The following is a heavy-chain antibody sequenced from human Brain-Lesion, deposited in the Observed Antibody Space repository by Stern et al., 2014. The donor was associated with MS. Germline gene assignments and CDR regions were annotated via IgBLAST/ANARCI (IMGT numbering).Heavy chain of an antibody. J-gene: IGHJ5*02. CDR3: AKDRQYLTYFFDH. V-gene: IGHV3-30*18. Sequence: VQLEESGGGVVQPGRPLRLSCVASGFTFGSCAMHWVRQAPGKGLEWVAGVSYDGSNKYYADSVKGRFTIYRDNSQNTLYMQMSSLRPEDTAVYYCAKDRQYLTYFFDHWGQGSLVTVSS. D-gene: IGHD2/OR15-2a*01. CDR1: GFTFGSCA. CDR2: VSYDGSNK.